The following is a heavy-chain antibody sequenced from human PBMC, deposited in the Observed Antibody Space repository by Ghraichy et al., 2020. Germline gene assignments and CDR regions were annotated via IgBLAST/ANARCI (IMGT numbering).Heavy chain of an antibody. V-gene: IGHV3-7*01. CDR3: AWGSSVSN. CDR2: IKEDGSET. D-gene: IGHD3-16*01. Sequence: GGSLRLSCAASGFSFSDYWMSWVRQAPGKGLEWVANIKEDGSETHYVDSVKGRFTISRDNAKNSLYLQMNSLRAEDTAVYYCAWGSSVSNCGQGTPVTVSS. CDR1: GFSFSDYW. J-gene: IGHJ4*02.